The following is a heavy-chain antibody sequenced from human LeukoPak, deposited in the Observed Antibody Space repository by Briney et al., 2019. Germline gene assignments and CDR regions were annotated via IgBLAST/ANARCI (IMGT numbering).Heavy chain of an antibody. CDR3: ASGRDIAVAGPGGYFDY. CDR1: GFSFSDCH. CDR2: ISPRGDTI. V-gene: IGHV3-11*01. Sequence: PGGSLRLSCAASGFSFSDCHMNWVRQAPGKGLEWVSYISPRGDTIHFADAVKGRFTISRDHAKNSLFLQMNSLTAEDTAVYYCASGRDIAVAGPGGYFDYWGQGALVTVSS. D-gene: IGHD6-19*01. J-gene: IGHJ4*02.